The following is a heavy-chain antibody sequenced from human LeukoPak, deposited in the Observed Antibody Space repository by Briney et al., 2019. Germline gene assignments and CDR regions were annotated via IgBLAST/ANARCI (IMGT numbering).Heavy chain of an antibody. Sequence: PSETLSLTCTVSGYSISSGYYWGWIRQPPGKGLQWIGSIYRTGSTYYNPSLKSRVTISVDTSKNQFSLNLNSLTAADTAIYYCARVLSDSSGYNFEYWGQGTLVTVSS. J-gene: IGHJ4*02. CDR2: IYRTGST. CDR1: GYSISSGYY. V-gene: IGHV4-38-2*02. D-gene: IGHD5-18*01. CDR3: ARVLSDSSGYNFEY.